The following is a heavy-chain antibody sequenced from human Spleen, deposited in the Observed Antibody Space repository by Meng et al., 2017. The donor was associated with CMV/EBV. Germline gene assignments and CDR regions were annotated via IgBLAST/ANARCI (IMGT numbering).Heavy chain of an antibody. J-gene: IGHJ6*02. CDR2: INWNGAST. CDR3: ARAPRPAGMDV. Sequence: GESLKISCAASGFTFDDYGMSWVRQSPGKGLEWVSGINWNGASTGYADSVKGRFTISRDNAKNSLYLQMNSLRAGDTALYYCARAPRPAGMDVWGQGTTVTVSS. V-gene: IGHV3-20*04. CDR1: GFTFDDYG.